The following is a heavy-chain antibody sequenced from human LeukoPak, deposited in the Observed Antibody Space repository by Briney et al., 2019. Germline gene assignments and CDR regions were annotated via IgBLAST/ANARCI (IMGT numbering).Heavy chain of an antibody. CDR2: IYYSGST. Sequence: SETLSLTCTVSGGSISSYYWSWIRQPPGKGLEWIGYIYYSGSTNYNPSLKSRVTISVDTSKNQFSLKLSSVTAADTAVYYCARHDGDYETYYYYMDVWGKGTTVTISS. CDR3: ARHDGDYETYYYYMDV. D-gene: IGHD4-17*01. CDR1: GGSISSYY. J-gene: IGHJ6*03. V-gene: IGHV4-59*08.